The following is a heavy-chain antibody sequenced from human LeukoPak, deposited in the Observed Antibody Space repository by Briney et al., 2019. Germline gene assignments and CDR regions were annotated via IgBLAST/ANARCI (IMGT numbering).Heavy chain of an antibody. V-gene: IGHV3-21*01. Sequence: PGGSLRLSCAASGFTFSSYSMNWVRQAPGKGLEWVSSISSSSSYIYYADSVKGRFTISRDNAKNSLYLQMNSLRAEDTAVYYCARDGRYCSSTSCTRGWFDPWGQGTLVTVSS. J-gene: IGHJ5*02. D-gene: IGHD2-2*01. CDR3: ARDGRYCSSTSCTRGWFDP. CDR2: ISSSSSYI. CDR1: GFTFSSYS.